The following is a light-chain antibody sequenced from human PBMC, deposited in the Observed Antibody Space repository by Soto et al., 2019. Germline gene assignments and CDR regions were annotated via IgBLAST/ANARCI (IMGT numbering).Light chain of an antibody. J-gene: IGLJ1*01. CDR2: EVS. Sequence: QSALTQPPSASGSPGQSVTISLTGTSSDVGGYNYVSWYQQHPGKAPKLMIYEVSKRPSGVPDRFSGSKSGNTASLTVSGLEAEDEADYYCSSYAGSNNYVFGTGTKLTVL. CDR1: SSDVGGYNY. V-gene: IGLV2-8*01. CDR3: SSYAGSNNYV.